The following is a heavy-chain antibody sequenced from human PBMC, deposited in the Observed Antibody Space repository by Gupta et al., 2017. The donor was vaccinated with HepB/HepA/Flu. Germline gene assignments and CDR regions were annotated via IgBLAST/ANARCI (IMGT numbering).Heavy chain of an antibody. V-gene: IGHV4-39*01. CDR2: IYYSGRP. CDR1: AGSISSSSYY. D-gene: IGHD7-27*01. CDR3: SIVATGVKYYGMDI. J-gene: IGHJ6*02. Sequence: QLQLQESGPGLVKPSETLSLPCTVSAGSISSSSYYWGWIRQPPGKGLEGIGSIYYSGRPYYNPARKRRVTISVETAKKQVSQKLRSVADEETSVYYYSIVATGVKYYGMDIGGQGTTVTVSS.